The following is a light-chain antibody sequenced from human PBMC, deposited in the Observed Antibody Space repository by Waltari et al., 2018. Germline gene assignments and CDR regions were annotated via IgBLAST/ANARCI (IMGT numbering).Light chain of an antibody. CDR3: QQYLRTPPT. CDR2: WAP. J-gene: IGKJ1*01. V-gene: IGKV4-1*01. CDR1: RSIFYSSRYKDY. Sequence: DIVMTQSPGSLAVSLGERATINCRSSRSIFYSSRYKDYLAWYQQRPGQPPRLIISWAPTRESGVPDRFIGSGSETDFTLTITSLQAEDVAVYYCQQYLRTPPTFGQGTKVEI.